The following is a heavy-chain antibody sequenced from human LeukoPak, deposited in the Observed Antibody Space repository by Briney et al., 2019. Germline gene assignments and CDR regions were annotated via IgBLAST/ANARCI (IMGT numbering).Heavy chain of an antibody. CDR1: GGSISSSSYY. J-gene: IGHJ4*02. CDR2: IYYSGST. V-gene: IGHV4-39*01. Sequence: PSETLSLTCTVSGGSISSSSYYWGWIRQPPGKGLEWIGSIYYSGSTYYNPSLKSRVTISVDTSKNQFSLKLSSVTAADTAVYYCARHGYSSSWYAGYWGQGTLVTVSS. CDR3: ARHGYSSSWYAGY. D-gene: IGHD6-13*01.